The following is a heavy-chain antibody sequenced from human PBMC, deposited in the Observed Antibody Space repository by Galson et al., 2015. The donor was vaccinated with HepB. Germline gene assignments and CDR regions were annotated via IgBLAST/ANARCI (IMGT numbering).Heavy chain of an antibody. CDR2: IKQDGSEK. J-gene: IGHJ6*03. CDR3: ARAFGYSSSWYNFYYMDV. D-gene: IGHD6-13*01. V-gene: IGHV3-7*01. CDR1: GFTFSSYW. Sequence: SLRLSCAASGFTFSSYWMSWVRQAPGKGLEWVANIKQDGSEKYYVDSVKGRFTISRDNAKNSRYLQMNSLRAEDTAVYYCARAFGYSSSWYNFYYMDVWGKGTTVTVSS.